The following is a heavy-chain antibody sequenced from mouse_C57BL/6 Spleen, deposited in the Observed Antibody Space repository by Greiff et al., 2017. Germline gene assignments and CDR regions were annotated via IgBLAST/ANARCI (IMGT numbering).Heavy chain of an antibody. CDR2: IDPSGSYT. D-gene: IGHD1-1*02. V-gene: IGHV1-69*01. Sequence: VQLQQPGAELVMPGASVKLSCKASGYTFTSYWMHWVKQRPGQGLEWIGEIDPSGSYTNYNQKFKGKSTLTVDKSSSTAYMQLSSLTSEYSAVYYCARGVGNYAMDYWGQGTSVTVSS. CDR1: GYTFTSYW. J-gene: IGHJ4*01. CDR3: ARGVGNYAMDY.